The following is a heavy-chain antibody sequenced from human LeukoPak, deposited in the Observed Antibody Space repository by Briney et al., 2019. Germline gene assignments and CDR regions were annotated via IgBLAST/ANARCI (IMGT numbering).Heavy chain of an antibody. Sequence: SETLSLTCAVSGGSISSSNWWSWVRQPPGKGLEWIGEIYHSGSTNYNPSLKSRVTISVDKSKNQFSLKLSSVTAADTAVYYCARDGSDYGDNWFDPWGQGTLVTVSS. J-gene: IGHJ5*02. D-gene: IGHD4-17*01. CDR2: IYHSGST. CDR3: ARDGSDYGDNWFDP. CDR1: GGSISSSNW. V-gene: IGHV4-4*02.